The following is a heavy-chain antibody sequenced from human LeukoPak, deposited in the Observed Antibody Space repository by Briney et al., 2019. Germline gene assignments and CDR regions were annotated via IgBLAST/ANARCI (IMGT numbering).Heavy chain of an antibody. J-gene: IGHJ6*03. CDR3: AKIPWEPRPYYYMDV. V-gene: IGHV3-23*01. CDR1: GFTFSSYA. D-gene: IGHD1-14*01. Sequence: PGGSLRLSCAASGFTFSSYAMSWVRQAPGKGLEWVSTISGSGGSTNYADSVKGRFTISRDNSKNTLYLQMNSLRAEDTAVYYCAKIPWEPRPYYYMDVWGKGTTVTISS. CDR2: ISGSGGST.